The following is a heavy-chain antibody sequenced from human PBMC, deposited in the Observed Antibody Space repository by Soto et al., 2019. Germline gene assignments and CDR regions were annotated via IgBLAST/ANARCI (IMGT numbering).Heavy chain of an antibody. J-gene: IGHJ4*02. CDR3: ASGDYVWGTYLT. Sequence: QVQLVQSGAEVKKPGASVKVSCKASGYNSSSFAMHWVRQGPGQRLEWMGWINAASGDTKYSQNFQGRFTITRDTSATTAYMELSGLRSEDTAVYYCASGDYVWGTYLTWGQGTLVTVSS. CDR2: INAASGDT. CDR1: GYNSSSFA. D-gene: IGHD3-16*02. V-gene: IGHV1-3*01.